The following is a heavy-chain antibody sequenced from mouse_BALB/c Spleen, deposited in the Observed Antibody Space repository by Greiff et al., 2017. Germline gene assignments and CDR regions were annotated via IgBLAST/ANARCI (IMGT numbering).Heavy chain of an antibody. Sequence: VQLQQSGAELVRPGSSVKISCKASGYAFSSYWMNWVKQRPGQGLEWIGQIYPGDGDTNYNGKFKGKATLTADKSSSTAYMQLSSLTSEDSAVYFCARDLGLLYAMDYWGQGTSVTVSS. CDR2: IYPGDGDT. CDR1: GYAFSSYW. J-gene: IGHJ4*01. CDR3: ARDLGLLYAMDY. V-gene: IGHV1-80*01. D-gene: IGHD3-1*01.